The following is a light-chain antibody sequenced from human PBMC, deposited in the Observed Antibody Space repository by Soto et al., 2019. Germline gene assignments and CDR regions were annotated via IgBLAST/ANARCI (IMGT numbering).Light chain of an antibody. CDR2: GSS. CDR1: SSSIGAGYD. CDR3: CSHTTNYTYV. Sequence: QSVLTQPPSVSGAPGQRVTISCTGSSSSIGAGYDVHWYQQLPGTAPKLLIYGSSHRPSGVPDRISGYKSGSSASLAITGLQAEDEADYYCCSHTTNYTYVFGTGTKVTGL. J-gene: IGLJ1*01. V-gene: IGLV1-40*01.